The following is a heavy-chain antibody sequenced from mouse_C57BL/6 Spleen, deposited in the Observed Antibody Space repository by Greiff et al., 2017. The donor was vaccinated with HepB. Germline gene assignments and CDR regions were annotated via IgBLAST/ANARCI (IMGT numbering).Heavy chain of an antibody. CDR1: GFTFSDYY. V-gene: IGHV5-12*01. CDR3: ARHELGNYYAMDY. CDR2: ISNGGGST. J-gene: IGHJ4*01. D-gene: IGHD4-1*01. Sequence: EVQLVESGGGLVQPGGSLKLSCAASGFTFSDYYMYWVRQTPEKRLEWVAYISNGGGSTYYPDTVKGRFTISRDNAKNTLYLQMSRLKSEDTAMYYCARHELGNYYAMDYWGQGTSVTVSS.